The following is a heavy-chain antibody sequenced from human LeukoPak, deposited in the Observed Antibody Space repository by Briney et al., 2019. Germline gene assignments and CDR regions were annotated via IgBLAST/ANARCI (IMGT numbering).Heavy chain of an antibody. D-gene: IGHD3-3*01. Sequence: GESLKISCKGSGYSFTSYWIGWVRQMPGKGLEWMGIIYPGDSDTRYSPSFQGQVTISADKSISTAYLQWSSLKASDTAMYYCARLTIFGVVINSVAFDYWGQGTLVTVSS. CDR2: IYPGDSDT. CDR3: ARLTIFGVVINSVAFDY. J-gene: IGHJ4*02. CDR1: GYSFTSYW. V-gene: IGHV5-51*01.